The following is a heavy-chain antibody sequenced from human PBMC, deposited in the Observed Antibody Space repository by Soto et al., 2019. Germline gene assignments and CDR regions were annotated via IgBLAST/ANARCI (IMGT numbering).Heavy chain of an antibody. V-gene: IGHV4-34*01. CDR1: GGSFSGHS. Sequence: SETLSLTCAVYGGSFSGHSWTWIRQSPGKGLEWIGDINHSGRVNYSPSLKSRATISLDTSKNQFSLTLSAVTAADTAMYYCSTRAYHNNGYYRFEPWGQGTLVTVS. J-gene: IGHJ5*01. CDR3: STRAYHNNGYYRFEP. D-gene: IGHD3-3*01. CDR2: INHSGRV.